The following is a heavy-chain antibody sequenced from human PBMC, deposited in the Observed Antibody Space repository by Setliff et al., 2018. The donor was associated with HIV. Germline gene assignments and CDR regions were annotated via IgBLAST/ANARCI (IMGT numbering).Heavy chain of an antibody. CDR1: GGSISSNSYY. V-gene: IGHV4-39*07. D-gene: IGHD3-9*01. Sequence: SETLSLTCTVSGGSISSNSYYWGWIRQPPGKGLEWIGSIYHSGRTYYNPSLKSRVTISVDPSKNQFSLKLTSVTAADTAVYYCARDQPQDYDSLTGYYTGRYFDYWGRGTQVTVSS. J-gene: IGHJ4*02. CDR3: ARDQPQDYDSLTGYYTGRYFDY. CDR2: IYHSGRT.